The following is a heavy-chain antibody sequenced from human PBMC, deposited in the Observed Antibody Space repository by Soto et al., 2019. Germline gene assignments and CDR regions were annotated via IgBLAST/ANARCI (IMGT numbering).Heavy chain of an antibody. D-gene: IGHD2-2*01. CDR1: GFTFTNYR. Sequence: ASVKVSCKTSGFTFTNYRVHWVRQAPGQGLEWMGIINPSGGSTSYAQKFQGRVTMTRDTSTSTVYMELSSLRSEDTAVYYCARDQGYDCSSTSLIPIRNLYYFDYWGQGILVTVS. V-gene: IGHV1-46*03. CDR3: ARDQGYDCSSTSLIPIRNLYYFDY. J-gene: IGHJ4*02. CDR2: INPSGGST.